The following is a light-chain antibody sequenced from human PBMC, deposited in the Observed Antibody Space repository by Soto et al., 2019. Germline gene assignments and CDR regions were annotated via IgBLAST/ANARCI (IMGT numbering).Light chain of an antibody. CDR2: LGS. CDR1: QSLLHRTVYNS. V-gene: IGKV2-28*01. J-gene: IGKJ4*01. CDR3: MQDVQRSHS. Sequence: DIVLTQSPLSLPVTPGEPASISCRSSQSLLHRTVYNSLDWYLQKPGQSPQLLIYLGSNRASVGPDRLRGSGSGPDFTLKISRVEAEDGLMDYRMQDVQRSHSFGGVT.